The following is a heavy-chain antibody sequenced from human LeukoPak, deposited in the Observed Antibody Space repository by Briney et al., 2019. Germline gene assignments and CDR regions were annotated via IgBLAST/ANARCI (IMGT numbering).Heavy chain of an antibody. CDR2: LNPTGGSA. D-gene: IGHD1-26*01. V-gene: IGHV1-46*01. Sequence: ASVKVSCKASGYTSTSNYMHWVRQAPGQGLEWMGILNPTGGSASYAQKFQGRLTMTRDTSTSTVYMELSSLRSEDTAVYYCAREMGATSFDYWGQGTLVTVSS. CDR1: GYTSTSNY. J-gene: IGHJ4*02. CDR3: AREMGATSFDY.